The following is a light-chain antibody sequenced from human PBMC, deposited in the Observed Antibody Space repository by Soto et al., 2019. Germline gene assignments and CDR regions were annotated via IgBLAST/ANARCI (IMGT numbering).Light chain of an antibody. CDR3: HQYDSWT. V-gene: IGKV3-20*01. CDR2: GAS. Sequence: EIVLTQSPGTLSLSPGERAPLSCRASQSVSSIYLAWYQQKPGQAPRLLIYGASSRATGIPDRFSGSGSGTDFTLTISRLEPEDFAVYYCHQYDSWTFGQGTKVDIK. J-gene: IGKJ1*01. CDR1: QSVSSIY.